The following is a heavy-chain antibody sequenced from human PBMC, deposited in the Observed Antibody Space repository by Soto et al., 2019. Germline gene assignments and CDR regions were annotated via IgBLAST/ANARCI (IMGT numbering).Heavy chain of an antibody. CDR1: GYTFTSYD. CDR2: MNPNSGNT. V-gene: IGHV1-8*01. Sequence: QVQLVQSGAEVKQPGASVKVSCKASGYTFTSYDINWVRQATGQGLEWMGWMNPNSGNTGYAQKFQGRVTMTRNTSISTAYMELSSLRSEDTAVYYCAILQRDFDWFIDYWGQGTLVTVSS. CDR3: AILQRDFDWFIDY. J-gene: IGHJ4*02. D-gene: IGHD3-9*01.